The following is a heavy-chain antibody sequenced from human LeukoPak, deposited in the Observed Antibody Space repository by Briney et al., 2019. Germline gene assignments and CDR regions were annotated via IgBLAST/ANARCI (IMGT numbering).Heavy chain of an antibody. CDR3: ARGTIFGVVTTSCMDV. Sequence: ASVKVSCKASGYTFTGYYMHWVRQAPGQGLEWMGIINPSGGSTSYAQKFQGRVTMTRDTSTSTVYMELSSLRSEDTAVYYCARGTIFGVVTTSCMDVWGQGTTVTVSS. CDR2: INPSGGST. D-gene: IGHD3-3*01. V-gene: IGHV1-46*01. J-gene: IGHJ6*02. CDR1: GYTFTGYY.